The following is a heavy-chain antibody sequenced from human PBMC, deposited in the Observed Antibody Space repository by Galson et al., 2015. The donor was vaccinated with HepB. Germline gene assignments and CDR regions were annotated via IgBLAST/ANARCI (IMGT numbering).Heavy chain of an antibody. CDR1: GFTFSSYS. Sequence: SLRLSCAASGFTFSSYSMNWVRQAPGKGLEWVSSISSSSSYIYYADSVKGRFTISRDNAKNSLYLQMNSLRAEDTAVYYCARIGVSASDEIVEMATIFREEPIGDDAFDIWGQGTMVTVSS. V-gene: IGHV3-21*01. D-gene: IGHD5-24*01. CDR3: ARIGVSASDEIVEMATIFREEPIGDDAFDI. J-gene: IGHJ3*02. CDR2: ISSSSSYI.